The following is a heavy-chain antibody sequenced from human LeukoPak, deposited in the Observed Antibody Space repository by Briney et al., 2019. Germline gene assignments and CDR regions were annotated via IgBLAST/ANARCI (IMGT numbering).Heavy chain of an antibody. Sequence: GGSLRLSCAASGFTFSSYSMNWVRQAPGEGLEWVSSISSSSYIYYADSVKGRFTISRDNAKNSLYLQMNSLRAEDTAVYYCATAPYSGSYSPFDYWGQGTLVTVSS. CDR2: ISSSSYI. CDR3: ATAPYSGSYSPFDY. CDR1: GFTFSSYS. V-gene: IGHV3-21*01. J-gene: IGHJ4*02. D-gene: IGHD1-26*01.